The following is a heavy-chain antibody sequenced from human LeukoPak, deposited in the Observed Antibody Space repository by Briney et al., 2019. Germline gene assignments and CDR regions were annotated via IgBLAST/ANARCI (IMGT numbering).Heavy chain of an antibody. Sequence: PGGSLRLSCVASGFTFSSYAMSWVRQAPGKGLEWVSAISGSGGSTYYADSVKGRFTTSRDNSKNSLYLQMNSLRAEDTAVYYCAELGITMIGGVWGKGTTVTISS. CDR2: ISGSGGST. J-gene: IGHJ6*04. CDR1: GFTFSSYA. CDR3: AELGITMIGGV. V-gene: IGHV3-23*01. D-gene: IGHD3-10*02.